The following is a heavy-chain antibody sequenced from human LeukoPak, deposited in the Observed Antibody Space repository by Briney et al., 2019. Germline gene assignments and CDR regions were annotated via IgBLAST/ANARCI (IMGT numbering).Heavy chain of an antibody. CDR2: IYPGDSDT. CDR1: GYNFTSYW. D-gene: IGHD2-8*02. Sequence: GESLKISCKGSGYNFTSYWIGWVRQMPGKGLEWMGIIYPGDSDTTYSPSFQGQVTISADKSISTASLQWSSLKASDTAMYYCARHPPDLVHDAFDIWGQGTMVTVSS. CDR3: ARHPPDLVHDAFDI. J-gene: IGHJ3*02. V-gene: IGHV5-51*01.